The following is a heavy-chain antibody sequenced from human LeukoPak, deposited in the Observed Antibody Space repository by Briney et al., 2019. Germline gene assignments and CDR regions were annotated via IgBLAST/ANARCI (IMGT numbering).Heavy chain of an antibody. J-gene: IGHJ1*01. CDR2: INPSVGVT. V-gene: IGHV1-2*02. D-gene: IGHD3-3*01. CDR3: ARNFSRIFWSGFFSD. CDR1: GYTFTGYY. Sequence: ASVKVSCKASGYTFTGYYIHWIRQAPGHGLEWMGWINPSVGVTNFTQKFQGRVTLTRDTSITTVYMDLSSLRSDDTAVYYCARNFSRIFWSGFFSDWGQGTLVTVSS.